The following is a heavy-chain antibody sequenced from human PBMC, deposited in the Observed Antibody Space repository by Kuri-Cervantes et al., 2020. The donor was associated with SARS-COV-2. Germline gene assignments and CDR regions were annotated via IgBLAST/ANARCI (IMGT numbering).Heavy chain of an antibody. D-gene: IGHD3-3*01. CDR2: ISGSSGYI. CDR1: GFTFSSFT. J-gene: IGHJ4*02. Sequence: GGSLRLSCVGSGFTFSSFTMNWVRQAPGKGLEWVSSISGSSGYIYYTDSVKGRFTISRDNARKSLFLQMNSLRAEDTAVYYCARAPPGRSEYYIMDIDFGGQGTQVTVSS. CDR3: ARAPPGRSEYYIMDIDF. V-gene: IGHV3-21*01.